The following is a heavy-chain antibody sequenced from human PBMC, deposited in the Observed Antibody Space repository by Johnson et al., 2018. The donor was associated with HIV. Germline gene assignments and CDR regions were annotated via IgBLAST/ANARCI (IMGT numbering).Heavy chain of an antibody. CDR2: ISFDGNLK. CDR3: ARDPANTGDTTWGAFDI. D-gene: IGHD1-26*01. J-gene: IGHJ3*02. V-gene: IGHV3-33*08. CDR1: GLSFSNFG. Sequence: QVQLVESGGGVVQPGKSLTLSCVGSGLSFSNFGIHWVRQAPGKGPAWVAVISFDGNLKKYADSVKGRFTISRDNARNSLHLQMNRLRVDDTAVYYCARDPANTGDTTWGAFDIWGQGTMVTVSS.